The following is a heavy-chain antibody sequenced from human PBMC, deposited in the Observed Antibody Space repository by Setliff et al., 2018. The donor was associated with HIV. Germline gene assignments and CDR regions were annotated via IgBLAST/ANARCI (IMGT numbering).Heavy chain of an antibody. CDR3: ARAFCSSASCYGGGDAFDI. D-gene: IGHD2-2*01. V-gene: IGHV4-31*03. CDR2: IYYSGNT. J-gene: IGHJ3*02. Sequence: SETLSLTCTVSGGSISSGGYYWSWIRQHPGRGLEWIGYIYYSGNTYYNPSLKSRLTISVETSKNHFSLKLSSVTAADTAVYYCARAFCSSASCYGGGDAFDIWGQGTMVTVSS. CDR1: GGSISSGGYY.